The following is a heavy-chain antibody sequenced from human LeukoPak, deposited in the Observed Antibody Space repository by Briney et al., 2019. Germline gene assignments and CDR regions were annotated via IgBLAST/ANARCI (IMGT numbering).Heavy chain of an antibody. Sequence: GGSLRLSCAASGFTFSSYSMNWVGQAPGKGREGVSSISSSSSYIYYADSVKGRFTISRDNAKNSLYLQMNSLRAEDTAVYYCARDLSHYDILTGYYKGITNDYWGQGTLVTVSS. D-gene: IGHD3-9*01. J-gene: IGHJ4*02. CDR1: GFTFSSYS. V-gene: IGHV3-21*01. CDR2: ISSSSSYI. CDR3: ARDLSHYDILTGYYKGITNDY.